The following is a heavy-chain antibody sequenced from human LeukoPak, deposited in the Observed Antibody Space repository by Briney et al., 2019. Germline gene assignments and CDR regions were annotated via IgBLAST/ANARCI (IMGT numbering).Heavy chain of an antibody. V-gene: IGHV3-7*01. CDR3: ASGWEGYYFDY. CDR2: IKQDGSEK. CDR1: GFTFSSYW. D-gene: IGHD6-19*01. Sequence: GGSLRLSCAASGFTFSSYWMSWVRQAPGKGLEWVANIKQDGSEKYYVDSVKGRFTISRDNAKNSLYLQMNSLRAEDTAVYYCASGWEGYYFDYWGQGTLVTVSS. J-gene: IGHJ4*02.